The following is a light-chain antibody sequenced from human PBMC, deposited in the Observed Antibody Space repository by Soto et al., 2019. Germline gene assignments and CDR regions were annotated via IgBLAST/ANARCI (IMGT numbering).Light chain of an antibody. Sequence: IQLTQSPSSLSASVGDRVTITCRASQDIAIYLAWYQQKPGEAPKLLIYAASTLYGGVPSRFSGSGSGTDFSLTISFLQSEDFATYYCQHYYSYPYTFGQGTTLQMK. CDR2: AAS. J-gene: IGKJ2*01. V-gene: IGKV1-9*01. CDR3: QHYYSYPYT. CDR1: QDIAIY.